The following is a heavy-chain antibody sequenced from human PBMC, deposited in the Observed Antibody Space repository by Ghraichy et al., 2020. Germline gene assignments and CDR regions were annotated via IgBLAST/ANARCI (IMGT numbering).Heavy chain of an antibody. CDR2: ISSSRTYI. V-gene: IGHV3-21*01. J-gene: IGHJ6*03. D-gene: IGHD3-3*01. CDR1: GFTFNSYS. Sequence: GESLNISCAASGFTFNSYSFNWVRQAPGKGLEWVSFISSSRTYIYYADSVKGRFTISRDNANNSLFLQMNSLRAEDTAVYFCVRGDFYYMDVWGKGTTVTFSS. CDR3: VRGDFYYMDV.